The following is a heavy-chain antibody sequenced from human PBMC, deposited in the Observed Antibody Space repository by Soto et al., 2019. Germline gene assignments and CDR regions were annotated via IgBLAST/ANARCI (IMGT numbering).Heavy chain of an antibody. CDR1: GFTFSNAW. V-gene: IGHV3-15*01. J-gene: IGHJ4*02. CDR3: TTDTAAASPMGQGY. Sequence: GGSLRLACAASGFTFSNAWMSWVRQAPGKGLEWVGRIKSKTDGGTTDYAAPVKGRFTISRDDSKNTLYLQMNSLKTEDTAVYYCTTDTAAASPMGQGYWGQGTLVPVSS. D-gene: IGHD6-13*01. CDR2: IKSKTDGGTT.